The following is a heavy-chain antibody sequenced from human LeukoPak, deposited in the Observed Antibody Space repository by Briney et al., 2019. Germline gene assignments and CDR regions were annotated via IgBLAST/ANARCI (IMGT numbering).Heavy chain of an antibody. V-gene: IGHV3-21*01. CDR1: GLVFSSYT. CDR2: STPATDST. J-gene: IGHJ4*02. Sequence: GGSLRLSRAAFGLVFSSYTMGWVPHAPGKGLEWVSSSTPATDSTNYADSVQGRFTISRDNAKKTAYLQMNSLRVEDTAIYFCVGNQDFWSGYHAFEYWGQGILVTVSS. D-gene: IGHD3-3*01. CDR3: VGNQDFWSGYHAFEY.